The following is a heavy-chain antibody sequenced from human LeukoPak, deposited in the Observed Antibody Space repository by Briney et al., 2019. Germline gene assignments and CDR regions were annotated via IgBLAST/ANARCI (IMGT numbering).Heavy chain of an antibody. CDR1: GFTFSSYS. V-gene: IGHV3-21*01. CDR2: ISSSSSYI. D-gene: IGHD5-12*01. CDR3: VGGYSGYDSPFDY. Sequence: GSLRLSCAASGFTFSSYSMNWVRQAPGKGLEWVSSISSSSSYIYYADSVKGRFTISRDNAKNSLYLQMNSLRAEDTAVYYCVGGYSGYDSPFDYWGQGTLVTVSS. J-gene: IGHJ4*02.